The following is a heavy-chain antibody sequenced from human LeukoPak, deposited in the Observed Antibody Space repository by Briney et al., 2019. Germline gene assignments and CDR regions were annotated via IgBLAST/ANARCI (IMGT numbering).Heavy chain of an antibody. CDR2: IYYSGST. CDR1: GGSVSSGSYY. CDR3: ARAGWRYYYDSSGKNWFDP. V-gene: IGHV4-61*01. Sequence: SETLSLTCTVSGGSVSSGSYYWSWIRQPPGKGLEWIGYIYYSGSTNYNPSLKSRVTISVDTSKNQFSLKLSSVTAADTAVYYCARAGWRYYYDSSGKNWFDPWGQGTLVTVSS. J-gene: IGHJ5*02. D-gene: IGHD3-22*01.